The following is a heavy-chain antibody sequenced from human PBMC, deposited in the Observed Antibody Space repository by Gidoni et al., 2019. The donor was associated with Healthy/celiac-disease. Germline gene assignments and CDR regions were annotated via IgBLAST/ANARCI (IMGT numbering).Heavy chain of an antibody. V-gene: IGHV4-61*02. Sequence: QVQLQESGPGLAKSSQNLSLTCTVSGGSISSGSYYWSWIRPPAGKGLEWIGRIYTSGSTNYNPSLKSRVTISVDTSKNQFSLKLSSVTAADTAVYYCAREALELYYYYGMDVWGQGTTVTVSS. CDR3: AREALELYYYYGMDV. J-gene: IGHJ6*02. D-gene: IGHD1-7*01. CDR1: GGSISSGSYY. CDR2: IYTSGST.